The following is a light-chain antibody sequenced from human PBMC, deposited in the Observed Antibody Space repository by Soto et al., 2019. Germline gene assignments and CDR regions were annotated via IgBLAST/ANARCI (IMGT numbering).Light chain of an antibody. J-gene: IGKJ3*01. CDR2: DAS. CDR3: QHRSYPFT. V-gene: IGKV3-11*01. CDR1: QNVRTY. Sequence: EIVLTQSPATLSLSPGERATLSCRASQNVRTYLAWYQQKPGQPPRLLIYDASNRATVIPARFTGSGSGADFTLTISSLEPEDFAVYYYQHRSYPFTFGPGTKVDIK.